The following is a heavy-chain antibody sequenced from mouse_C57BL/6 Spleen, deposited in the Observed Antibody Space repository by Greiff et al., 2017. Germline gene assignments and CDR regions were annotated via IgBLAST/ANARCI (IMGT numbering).Heavy chain of an antibody. CDR2: INPGSGGT. Sequence: QVQLQQSGAELVRPGTSVKVSCKASGYAFTNYLIEWVKQRPGQGLEWIGVINPGSGGTNYNEKFKGKATLTADKSSSTAYMQLSSLTSEDSAVYCCARGAYYSNYAGFAYWGQGTLVTVSA. CDR1: GYAFTNYL. J-gene: IGHJ3*01. D-gene: IGHD2-5*01. CDR3: ARGAYYSNYAGFAY. V-gene: IGHV1-54*01.